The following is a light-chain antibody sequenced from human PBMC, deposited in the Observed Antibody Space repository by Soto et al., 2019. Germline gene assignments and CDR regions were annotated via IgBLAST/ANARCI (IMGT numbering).Light chain of an antibody. V-gene: IGKV1-39*01. J-gene: IGKJ1*01. CDR1: QSISGY. CDR2: ATS. CDR3: QQSYSSPLWT. Sequence: DIQMTQSPSSLSASVGDRVTITCRASQSISGYLNWYQQIPGRAPKLLISATSSLHSGVPSRFSGSGSGIDFTLTISSLQPEDFATYYCQQSYSSPLWTFGQGTRVEVK.